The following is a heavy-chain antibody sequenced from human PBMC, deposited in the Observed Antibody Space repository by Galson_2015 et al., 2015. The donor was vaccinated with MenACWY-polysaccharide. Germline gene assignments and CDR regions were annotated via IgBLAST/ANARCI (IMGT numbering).Heavy chain of an antibody. J-gene: IGHJ6*02. CDR1: GLTFSNWW. V-gene: IGHV3-7*01. Sequence: SLRLSCAASGLTFSNWWMTWVRQAPGKGLEWVASIEKDGSEKYYVDSVKGRFTISRDNAKDSLYLQMNSLGAEDTAVYFCARGHLGLGLWGQGTTVTVSS. CDR2: IEKDGSEK. D-gene: IGHD7-27*01. CDR3: ARGHLGLGL.